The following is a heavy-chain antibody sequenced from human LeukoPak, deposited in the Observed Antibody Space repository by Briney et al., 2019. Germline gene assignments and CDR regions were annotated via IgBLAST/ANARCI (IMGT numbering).Heavy chain of an antibody. D-gene: IGHD3-9*01. CDR2: IYYSGST. J-gene: IGHJ2*01. CDR1: GDSISSSSYY. Sequence: SETLSLTCTVSGDSISSSSYYWSWIRQAPGKGLERIGYIYYSGSTNYNPSLKSRVTISVDTSKNQFSLKLSSVTAADTAVYYCARDRGFDWLLGPLHFDLWGRGTLVTVSS. V-gene: IGHV4-61*01. CDR3: ARDRGFDWLLGPLHFDL.